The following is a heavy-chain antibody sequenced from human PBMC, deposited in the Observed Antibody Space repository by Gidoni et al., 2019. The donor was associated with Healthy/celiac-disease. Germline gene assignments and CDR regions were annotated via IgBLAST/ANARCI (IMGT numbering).Heavy chain of an antibody. CDR1: GFTFSSYG. V-gene: IGHV3-30*18. CDR3: AKDLFKWERAYYFDY. Sequence: QVQLVESGGGVVQHGRSLRLSCAASGFTFSSYGMHWVRQAPGKGLEWVAVISYDGSNKYYADSVKGRFTISRDNSKNTLYLQMNSLRAEDTAVYYCAKDLFKWERAYYFDYWGQGTLVTVSS. CDR2: ISYDGSNK. J-gene: IGHJ4*02. D-gene: IGHD1-26*01.